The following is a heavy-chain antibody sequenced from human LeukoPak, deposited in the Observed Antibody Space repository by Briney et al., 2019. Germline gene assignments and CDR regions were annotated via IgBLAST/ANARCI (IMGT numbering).Heavy chain of an antibody. Sequence: PGRSLRLSCAASGFTFSSYAMHWVRQAPGKGLEWVAVISYDGSNKYYADSVKGRFTISRDNSKNTLYLQMNSLRAEDTAVYYCAREIVLMVYARYGAFDIWGQGTMVTVSS. CDR3: AREIVLMVYARYGAFDI. CDR2: ISYDGSNK. J-gene: IGHJ3*02. V-gene: IGHV3-30*04. CDR1: GFTFSSYA. D-gene: IGHD2-8*01.